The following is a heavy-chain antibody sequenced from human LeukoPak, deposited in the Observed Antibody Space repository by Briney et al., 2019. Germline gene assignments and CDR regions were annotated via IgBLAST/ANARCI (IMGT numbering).Heavy chain of an antibody. CDR1: GFTFSSYP. CDR2: ISSSSTYT. V-gene: IGHV3-21*06. J-gene: IGHJ3*02. Sequence: PGGSLTLSCVASGFTFSSYPMNWVRQAPGKGLEWVSSISSSSTYTFYADSVKRPFTISRDNAKNSLYLQMNSLRAEDTAVYYCAREAAFDMWGQGTMVTVSS. CDR3: AREAAFDM.